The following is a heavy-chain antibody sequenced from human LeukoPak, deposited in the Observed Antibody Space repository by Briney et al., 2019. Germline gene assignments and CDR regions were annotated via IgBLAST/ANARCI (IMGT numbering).Heavy chain of an antibody. Sequence: GGSLRLSCAASGFTFSSYGIHWVRQAPGKGVEGVAVIWYDGSNKYYADSVKGRFTISRDNSKHTLYLQMTSLRAEDTAVYYCAKGRLWFGDQTALYYWGQGTLVTVSS. CDR1: GFTFSSYG. CDR3: AKGRLWFGDQTALYY. D-gene: IGHD3-10*01. J-gene: IGHJ4*02. V-gene: IGHV3-33*06. CDR2: IWYDGSNK.